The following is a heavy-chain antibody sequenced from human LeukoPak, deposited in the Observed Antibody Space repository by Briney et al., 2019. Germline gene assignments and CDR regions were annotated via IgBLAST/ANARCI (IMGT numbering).Heavy chain of an antibody. CDR2: IYYSGST. Sequence: SETLSLTCTVSGGSISSSSHYWGWIRQPPGKGLEWIGSIYYSGSTYYNPSLKSRVTISVDTSKNQFSLKLSSVTAADTAVYYCASVDTAMVYYYYYMDVWGKGTTVTVSS. V-gene: IGHV4-39*07. J-gene: IGHJ6*03. CDR3: ASVDTAMVYYYYYMDV. CDR1: GGSISSSSHY. D-gene: IGHD5-18*01.